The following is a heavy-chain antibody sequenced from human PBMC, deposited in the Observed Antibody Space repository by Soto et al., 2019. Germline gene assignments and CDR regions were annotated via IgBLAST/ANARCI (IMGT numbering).Heavy chain of an antibody. CDR2: IIPLLNTA. CDR3: VRNRYYYEKNAFFQTLDY. CDR1: GDTFTSFG. V-gene: IGHV1-69*01. D-gene: IGHD3-22*01. Sequence: QVQLVQSGAEVKKPGSSVKVSCKASGDTFTSFGITWVRQAPGQGLEWVGGIIPLLNTANYAQNLQGRVTINVEESTNTAHMLLICLGSEDTAVYFCVRNRYYYEKNAFFQTLDYWGQGTLVTVSS. J-gene: IGHJ4*02.